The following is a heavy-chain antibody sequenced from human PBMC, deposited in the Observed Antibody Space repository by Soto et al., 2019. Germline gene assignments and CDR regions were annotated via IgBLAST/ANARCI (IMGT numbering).Heavy chain of an antibody. CDR1: GYTFTSYG. D-gene: IGHD5-18*01. J-gene: IGHJ4*02. Sequence: ASVKVSCKASGYTFTSYGISWVRQAPGQGLEWMGWISAYNGNTNYAQKLQGRVTMTTDTSTSTAYMELRSLRSDDTAVYYCARDDGVGGYSYGYFDYWGQGTLVTVSS. V-gene: IGHV1-18*01. CDR3: ARDDGVGGYSYGYFDY. CDR2: ISAYNGNT.